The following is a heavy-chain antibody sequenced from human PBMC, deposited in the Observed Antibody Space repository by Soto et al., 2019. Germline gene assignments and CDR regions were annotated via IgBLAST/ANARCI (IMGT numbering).Heavy chain of an antibody. CDR2: IFPSDSDT. Sequence: GESLKISCRTSGYSFTSYWIAWVRQMPGKGLEWMGIIFPSDSDTRYSPSFQGQVTISADRSTSTVFLQWASLKASDTAVYFCSRKDKSGYFNWFDPWGQGTLVTVSA. CDR1: GYSFTSYW. J-gene: IGHJ5*02. CDR3: SRKDKSGYFNWFDP. D-gene: IGHD3-22*01. V-gene: IGHV5-51*01.